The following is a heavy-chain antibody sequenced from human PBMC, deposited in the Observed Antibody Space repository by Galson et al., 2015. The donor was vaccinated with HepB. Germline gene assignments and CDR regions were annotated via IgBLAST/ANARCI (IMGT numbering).Heavy chain of an antibody. V-gene: IGHV1-2*02. J-gene: IGHJ4*02. CDR2: INPDSGGT. Sequence: SVKVSCKASGYTFSAYYLHWVRQAPGQGLEWMGWINPDSGGTKYAQKFQGRVTMTRDTSISTVYMELSRLRSDDSAVYYCSRGTMMPDSWGQGTLVTVSS. CDR1: GYTFSAYY. D-gene: IGHD3-22*01. CDR3: SRGTMMPDS.